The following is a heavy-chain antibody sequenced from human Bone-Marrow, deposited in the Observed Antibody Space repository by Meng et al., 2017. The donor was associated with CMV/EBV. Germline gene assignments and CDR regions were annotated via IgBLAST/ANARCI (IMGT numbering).Heavy chain of an antibody. Sequence: ESLRLSCTVSGGSISSSSYYWGWIRQPPGKGLEWIGSIYYSGSTYYNPSLKSRVTISVDTSKNQFSLKLSSVTAADTAVYYCARHALGIVTLGWFDPWGQGTLVTVSS. J-gene: IGHJ5*02. V-gene: IGHV4-39*01. CDR2: IYYSGST. D-gene: IGHD3-22*01. CDR3: ARHALGIVTLGWFDP. CDR1: GGSISSSSYY.